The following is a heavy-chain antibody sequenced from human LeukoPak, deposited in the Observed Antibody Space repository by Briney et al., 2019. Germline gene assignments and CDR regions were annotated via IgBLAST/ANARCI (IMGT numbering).Heavy chain of an antibody. CDR3: ARSQRRIAAARHGADI. CDR2: INHSGST. V-gene: IGHV4-39*07. Sequence: KASETLSLTCTVSGGSISSSSYYWGWIRQPPGKGLEWIGEINHSGSTNYNPSLKSRVTISVDTSKNQFSLKLSSVTAADTAVYYCARSQRRIAAARHGADIWGQGTMVTVSS. D-gene: IGHD6-13*01. J-gene: IGHJ3*02. CDR1: GGSISSSSYY.